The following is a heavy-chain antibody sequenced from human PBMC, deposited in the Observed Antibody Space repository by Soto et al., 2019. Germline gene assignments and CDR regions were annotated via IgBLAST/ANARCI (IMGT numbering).Heavy chain of an antibody. Sequence: GASVKVCCKASGGTFSSYASSWVRQDTGQGLEWMGGIIPIFGTANYAQKFQGRVTITADESTSTAYMELNSLRSEDTAVYYCARDRTVGATTYFDYWGQGTLVTVSS. V-gene: IGHV1-69*13. CDR2: IIPIFGTA. CDR1: GGTFSSYA. CDR3: ARDRTVGATTYFDY. D-gene: IGHD1-26*01. J-gene: IGHJ4*02.